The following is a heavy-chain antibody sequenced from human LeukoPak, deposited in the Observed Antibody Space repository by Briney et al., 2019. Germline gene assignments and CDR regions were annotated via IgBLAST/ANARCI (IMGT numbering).Heavy chain of an antibody. V-gene: IGHV4-39*07. CDR2: IYYSGST. D-gene: IGHD3-22*01. J-gene: IGHJ4*02. CDR1: GASIISDTYY. Sequence: PSETLSLTCTVSGASIISDTYYWGWIRQPPGKGLEWIGSIYYSGSTYYSPSLKSRVTMSVDTSTNQFSLKLISVTAADTALYYCARNFYASSGYYLDDFYFDSWGQGTLVTVSS. CDR3: ARNFYASSGYYLDDFYFDS.